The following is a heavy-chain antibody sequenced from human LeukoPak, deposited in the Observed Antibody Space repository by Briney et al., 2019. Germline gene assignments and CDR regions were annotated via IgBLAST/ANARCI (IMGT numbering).Heavy chain of an antibody. V-gene: IGHV3-23*01. CDR1: GFTFSSYA. J-gene: IGHJ1*01. CDR3: AKQGDCSSTSCFEYFQH. Sequence: GGSLRLSCAASGFTFSSYAMSWVRQAPGKGLEWVSAISGSGGSTYYADSVKGRFTISRDNSKNTLYLQMNSLRAEDTAVYYCAKQGDCSSTSCFEYFQHWGQGTLVTVSS. D-gene: IGHD2-2*01. CDR2: ISGSGGST.